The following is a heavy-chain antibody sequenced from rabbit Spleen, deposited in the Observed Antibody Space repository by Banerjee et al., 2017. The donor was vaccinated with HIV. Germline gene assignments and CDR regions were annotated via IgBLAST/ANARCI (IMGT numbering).Heavy chain of an antibody. CDR3: VRDTWAFNL. CDR2: IDPVFGST. CDR1: GFDFSSYY. Sequence: QLKETGGGLVQPGGSLTLSCKASGFDFSSYYITWARQAPGKGLEWIGYIDPVFGSTYYASWVNGRFSISRENTQNTVSLQMNSLTAADTATYFCVRDTWAFNLWGQGTLVTVS. J-gene: IGHJ4*01. V-gene: IGHV1S7*01. D-gene: IGHD3-1*01.